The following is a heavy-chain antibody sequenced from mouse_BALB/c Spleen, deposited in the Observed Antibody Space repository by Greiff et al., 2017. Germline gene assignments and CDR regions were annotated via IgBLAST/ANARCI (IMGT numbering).Heavy chain of an antibody. J-gene: IGHJ2*01. CDR1: GYTFTSYY. Sequence: QVQLQQPGAELVKPGASVKLSCKASGYTFTSYYMYWVKQRPGQGLEWIGGINPSNGGTNFNEKFKSKATLTVDKSSSTAYMQLSSLTSEDSAVYYCTGYYGNYEGLDYWGQGTTLTVSA. CDR2: INPSNGGT. D-gene: IGHD2-1*01. CDR3: TGYYGNYEGLDY. V-gene: IGHV1S81*02.